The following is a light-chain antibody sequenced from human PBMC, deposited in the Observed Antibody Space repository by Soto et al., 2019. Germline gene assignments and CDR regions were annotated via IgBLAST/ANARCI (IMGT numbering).Light chain of an antibody. Sequence: QSVLTQPASVSGSPGQSITISCTGTSSDVGGYNYVSWYQQHPGKAPKLMIYEVSKWPSGVSNRFSGSKSGNTASLTISGPQAEDESDYYCSSYTRIGTLVFGGGTKLTVL. V-gene: IGLV2-14*01. CDR1: SSDVGGYNY. CDR3: SSYTRIGTLV. J-gene: IGLJ2*01. CDR2: EVS.